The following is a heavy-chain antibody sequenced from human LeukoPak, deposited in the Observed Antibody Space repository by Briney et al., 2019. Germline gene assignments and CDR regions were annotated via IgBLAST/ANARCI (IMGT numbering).Heavy chain of an antibody. CDR3: ATLEHSSSDYYFDY. V-gene: IGHV3-30*02. Sequence: PGGSLRLSCAASGFTFSSYGMHWVRQAPGKGLEWVAFIQYDGSNKYYADSVKGRFTVSRDNSKNTLYVRMNSLRAEDTAVYYCATLEHSSSDYYFDYWGQGTLVTVSS. D-gene: IGHD1/OR15-1a*01. CDR2: IQYDGSNK. J-gene: IGHJ4*02. CDR1: GFTFSSYG.